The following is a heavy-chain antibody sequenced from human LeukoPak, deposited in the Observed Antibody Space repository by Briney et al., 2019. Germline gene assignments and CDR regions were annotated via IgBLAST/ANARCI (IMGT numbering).Heavy chain of an antibody. J-gene: IGHJ4*02. CDR1: GFTVSNNY. CDR2: ISSSGGTI. Sequence: GGSLRLSCAASGFTVSNNYMTWVRQAPGKGLEWVSYISSSGGTIYYADSVKGRFTISRDNAKNSLYLQMNSLRAEDTAVYYCAREPAGAAGLFNYWGQGTLVTVSS. D-gene: IGHD6-13*01. V-gene: IGHV3-11*04. CDR3: AREPAGAAGLFNY.